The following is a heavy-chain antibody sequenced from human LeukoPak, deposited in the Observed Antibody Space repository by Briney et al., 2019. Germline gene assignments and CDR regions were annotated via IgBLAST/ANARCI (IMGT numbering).Heavy chain of an antibody. J-gene: IGHJ4*02. CDR1: GYGFTNYW. D-gene: IGHD2-2*01. CDR3: AIGGDSSTSCYRCFNY. V-gene: IGHV5-51*01. Sequence: GESLKISCEGSGYGFTNYWIGWVRQMPGKRLEWMGIIYPDDSDTRYSPSFQGQVTISADKSIGTAYLQWSSLKASDTAMYYCAIGGDSSTSCYRCFNYWGQGTLVTVSS. CDR2: IYPDDSDT.